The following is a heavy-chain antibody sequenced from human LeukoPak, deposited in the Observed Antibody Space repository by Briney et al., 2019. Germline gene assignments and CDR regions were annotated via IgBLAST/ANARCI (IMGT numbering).Heavy chain of an antibody. CDR3: AVPYSSGGYVRDDYFDY. Sequence: GGSLRLSCVVSGFSVSNIYMSWVRQAPGKGLEWLSVIYRDGGTYHADSGKGRFTISRENSKNTLYLQMNSLRAEDKAVYYCAVPYSSGGYVRDDYFDYWGQGTLVTVSS. D-gene: IGHD6-19*01. J-gene: IGHJ4*02. CDR2: IYRDGGT. V-gene: IGHV3-66*01. CDR1: GFSVSNIY.